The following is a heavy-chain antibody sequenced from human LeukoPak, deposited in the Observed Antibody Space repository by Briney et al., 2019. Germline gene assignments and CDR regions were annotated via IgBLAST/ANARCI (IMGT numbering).Heavy chain of an antibody. Sequence: GGSLRLSCAASGFTFNSYWMSWVRQAPGKGLEWVANIKQDGSEKYYVDSVKGRFTISRDNAKNSLYLQMNSLRAEDTAVYYCARDGRGSRSSWFDPWGQGTLVIVSS. CDR3: ARDGRGSRSSWFDP. J-gene: IGHJ5*02. D-gene: IGHD3-10*01. CDR1: GFTFNSYW. CDR2: IKQDGSEK. V-gene: IGHV3-7*01.